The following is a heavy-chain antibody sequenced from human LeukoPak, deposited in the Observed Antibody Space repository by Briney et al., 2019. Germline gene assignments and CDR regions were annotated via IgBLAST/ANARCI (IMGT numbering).Heavy chain of an antibody. Sequence: PGGSLRLSCVVSGFTFDNYAMNWVRQVPGKGLEWVANSSKSATTIDYADSVKGRFTISRDNAKNSLDLQMNSLRAEDTAVYYCARVYSAFDFGYWGQGVLVTVSS. CDR3: ARVYSAFDFGY. V-gene: IGHV3-48*03. J-gene: IGHJ4*02. D-gene: IGHD5-12*01. CDR2: SSKSATTI. CDR1: GFTFDNYA.